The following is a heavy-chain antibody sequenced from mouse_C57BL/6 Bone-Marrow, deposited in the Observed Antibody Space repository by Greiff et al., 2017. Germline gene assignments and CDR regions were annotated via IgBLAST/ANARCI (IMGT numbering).Heavy chain of an antibody. J-gene: IGHJ1*03. D-gene: IGHD2-4*01. CDR1: GYAFSSSW. CDR2: IYPGDGDT. CDR3: ERWARLRQGYCDV. Sequence: QVQLQQSGPELVKPGASVKISCKASGYAFSSSWMNWVKQRPGKGLEWIGRIYPGDGDTTYNGKFKGKATLTADKSSRPAYMQLSSLPSKDSAVXFFERWARLRQGYCDVWGTGTTVTVAS. V-gene: IGHV1-82*01.